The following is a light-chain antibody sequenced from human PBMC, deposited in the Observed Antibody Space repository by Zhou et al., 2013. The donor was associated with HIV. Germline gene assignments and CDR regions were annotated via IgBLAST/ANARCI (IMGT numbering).Light chain of an antibody. J-gene: IGKJ5*01. CDR2: DAS. V-gene: IGKV1-12*01. CDR3: QQASSFPLT. Sequence: DIQMTQSPSSVSASVGDRITITCRASQGISKWLAWYQQKPGKAPKLLIYDASNLETGVPSRFSGSGSGTDFTLTITSLQPEDFATYYCQQASSFPLTFGQGTRLEIK. CDR1: QGISKW.